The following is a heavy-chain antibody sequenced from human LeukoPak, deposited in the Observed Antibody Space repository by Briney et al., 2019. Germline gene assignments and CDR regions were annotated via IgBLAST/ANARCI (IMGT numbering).Heavy chain of an antibody. J-gene: IGHJ5*02. CDR1: GGTFSSYA. CDR3: AREGYCSGGGCPTDYNWFDP. D-gene: IGHD2-15*01. Sequence: SVKVSCKASGGTFSSYAISWVRQAPGQGLEWMGRIIPILGIANYAQKFQGRVTITADKSTSTAYMELSSLRSEDTAVYYCAREGYCSGGGCPTDYNWFDPWGQGTLVTVSS. CDR2: IIPILGIA. V-gene: IGHV1-69*04.